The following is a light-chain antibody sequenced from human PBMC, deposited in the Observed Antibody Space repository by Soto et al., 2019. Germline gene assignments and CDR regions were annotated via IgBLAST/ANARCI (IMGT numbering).Light chain of an antibody. CDR3: QQYNNWPHT. CDR1: QSVSSN. V-gene: IGKV3-15*01. CDR2: GAS. J-gene: IGKJ2*01. Sequence: EIVMTQSPATLSVSPGERATLSCRASQSVSSNLAWYQQKPGQAPRLLIYGASTRATGIPARFSGSGSGTEFTLTISSLQSEDFAVYYCQQYNNWPHTFGQGTKLXXK.